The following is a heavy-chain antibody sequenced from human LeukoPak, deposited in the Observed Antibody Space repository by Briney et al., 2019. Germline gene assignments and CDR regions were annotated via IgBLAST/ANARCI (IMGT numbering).Heavy chain of an antibody. D-gene: IGHD2-21*02. Sequence: ASVKVSCKASGYTFSIYDINWVRQAPGQGLEWLACMQPYSGDTDYAQKFQGRLTMTRNSSTNTVYMELSSLTSEDTAVYYCARGLPLDHRGQGTLVTVSS. CDR2: MQPYSGDT. CDR3: ARGLPLDH. V-gene: IGHV1-8*01. CDR1: GYTFSIYD. J-gene: IGHJ4*02.